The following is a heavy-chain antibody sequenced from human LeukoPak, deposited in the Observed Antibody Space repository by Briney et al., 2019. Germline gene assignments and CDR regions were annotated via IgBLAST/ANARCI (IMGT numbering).Heavy chain of an antibody. Sequence: GGSLRLSCAASGFTFSSYGMSWVRQAPGKGLEWVANIKQDGSEKYYVDSVKGRFTISRDNAKNSLYLQMNSLRAEDTAVYYCARARNRIAVSVIREYYYMDVWGKGTTVTVSS. V-gene: IGHV3-7*01. D-gene: IGHD6-19*01. CDR1: GFTFSSYG. J-gene: IGHJ6*03. CDR3: ARARNRIAVSVIREYYYMDV. CDR2: IKQDGSEK.